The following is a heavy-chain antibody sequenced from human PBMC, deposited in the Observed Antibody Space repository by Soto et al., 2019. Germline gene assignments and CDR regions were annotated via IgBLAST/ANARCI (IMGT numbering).Heavy chain of an antibody. Sequence: QVQLLQSGAEVKKPGASVKVSCKASGYTFINYGISWVRQAPGQGLEWMGWISTYNGKTKYAQKFQGRGTMTTDTSTGKAYMKLRRLRIDATAGYYCARSGDVGAECDYLGQVTLVTVSS. V-gene: IGHV1-18*01. CDR2: ISTYNGKT. J-gene: IGHJ4*02. CDR1: GYTFINYG. D-gene: IGHD1-1*01. CDR3: ARSGDVGAECDY.